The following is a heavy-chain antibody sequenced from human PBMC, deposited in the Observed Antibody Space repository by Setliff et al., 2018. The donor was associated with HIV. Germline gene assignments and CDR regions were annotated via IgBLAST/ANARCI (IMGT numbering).Heavy chain of an antibody. CDR2: IYSSGSP. V-gene: IGHV4-39*01. Sequence: PSETLSLPCTVSGGSISSGSNYWSWIRQPAGNGLEWIGRIYSSGSPSYNPSLSSRLTISVDTSKNHVSLRLSSVTAADTGVYNCARHRDPPGTSWIYYYYYMVLWGEGTTVTV. D-gene: IGHD6-13*01. CDR1: GGSISSGSNY. CDR3: ARHRDPPGTSWIYYYYYMVL. J-gene: IGHJ6*03.